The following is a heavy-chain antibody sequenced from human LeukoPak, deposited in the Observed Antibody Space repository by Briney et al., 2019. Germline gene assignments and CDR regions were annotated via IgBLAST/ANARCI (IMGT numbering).Heavy chain of an antibody. Sequence: ASVNVSCTASGYTFTSYYMHWVRQAPGQGLEGMGIINPSGGSTSYAQKFQGRVTMTRDRSTSTVYMELSSLRSEDTAVYYCARGDTQAGTSSAFDIWGQGTMVTVSS. V-gene: IGHV1-46*01. CDR3: ARGDTQAGTSSAFDI. CDR1: GYTFTSYY. D-gene: IGHD6-13*01. CDR2: INPSGGST. J-gene: IGHJ3*02.